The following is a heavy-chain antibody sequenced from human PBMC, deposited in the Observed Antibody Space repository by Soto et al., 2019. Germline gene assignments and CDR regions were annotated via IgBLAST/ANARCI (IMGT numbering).Heavy chain of an antibody. V-gene: IGHV1-69*13. CDR3: ARGDIAAAGRGNYYYGMDV. D-gene: IGHD6-13*01. J-gene: IGHJ6*02. CDR2: IIPIFGTA. Sequence: GASVKVSCKASGGTFSSYAISWVRQAPGQGLEWMGGIIPIFGTANYAQKFQGRVTITADESTSTAYMELSSLRSEDTAVYYCARGDIAAAGRGNYYYGMDVQGHGPTVTVS. CDR1: GGTFSSYA.